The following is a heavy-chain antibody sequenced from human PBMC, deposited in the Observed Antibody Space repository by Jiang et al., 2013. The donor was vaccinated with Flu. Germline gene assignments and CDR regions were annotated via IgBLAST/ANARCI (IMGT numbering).Heavy chain of an antibody. Sequence: EWVAVISYDGSNKYYADSVKGRFTISRDNSKNTLYLQMNSLRAEDTAVYYCAKEAYVWGSYRYYFDYWGQGTLVTVSS. V-gene: IGHV3-30*18. J-gene: IGHJ4*02. CDR2: ISYDGSNK. CDR3: AKEAYVWGSYRYYFDY. D-gene: IGHD3-16*02.